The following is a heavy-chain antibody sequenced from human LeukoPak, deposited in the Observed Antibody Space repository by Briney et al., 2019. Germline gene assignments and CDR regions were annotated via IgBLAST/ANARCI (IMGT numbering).Heavy chain of an antibody. Sequence: ASVKVSCKASGYTFTSYYMHWVRHAPGQGLEWMGIINPSGGSTSHAQKFQGRVTMTRDTSTSTVYMELSNLRSEDTAVYYCARDLWSSDLGGFYYYGMDVWGQGTTVTVS. CDR1: GYTFTSYY. V-gene: IGHV1-46*01. D-gene: IGHD2-21*01. J-gene: IGHJ6*02. CDR3: ARDLWSSDLGGFYYYGMDV. CDR2: INPSGGST.